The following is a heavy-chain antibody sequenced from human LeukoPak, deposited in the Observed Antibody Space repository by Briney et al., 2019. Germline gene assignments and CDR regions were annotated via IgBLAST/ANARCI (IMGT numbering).Heavy chain of an antibody. D-gene: IGHD2-2*01. Sequence: PGGSLRLSCGASGFSFNNYGMHWVRQPPGNGPEWVAFIRYDGSNKYYADSVKGRFTISRDNSKNTLYLQMNRLRADDTAVYYCARGYCGSTICYGGGKIDYWGQGTLVTVSS. CDR2: IRYDGSNK. CDR3: ARGYCGSTICYGGGKIDY. V-gene: IGHV3-30*02. CDR1: GFSFNNYG. J-gene: IGHJ4*02.